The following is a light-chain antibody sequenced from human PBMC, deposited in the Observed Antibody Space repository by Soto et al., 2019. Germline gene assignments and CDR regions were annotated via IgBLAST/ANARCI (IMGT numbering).Light chain of an antibody. CDR2: GAS. Sequence: EIVVTQSPGTLSLSPGERATLSCRASQSVSSRHLAWYQQKPGQAPRLLIYGASNRATGIPDRFSGSGSGTDFTLTISRLEPEDFAVYYCQQYGSSGTFGQRTKVDIK. V-gene: IGKV3-20*01. J-gene: IGKJ1*01. CDR1: QSVSSRH. CDR3: QQYGSSGT.